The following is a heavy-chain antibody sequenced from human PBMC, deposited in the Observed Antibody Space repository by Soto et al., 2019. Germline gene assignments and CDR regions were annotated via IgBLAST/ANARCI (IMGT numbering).Heavy chain of an antibody. J-gene: IGHJ4*02. Sequence: GGSLRLSCSPSGFTLPGYSMNWVRQAPGKGLEWVSYISSSSDTIYYADSVKGRFTISRDNAKNLLYLQMKSLRAEDTAVYYCARSSTFYDYWGQGTPVTVSS. CDR1: GFTLPGYS. D-gene: IGHD6-6*01. CDR3: ARSSTFYDY. CDR2: ISSSSDTI. V-gene: IGHV3-48*01.